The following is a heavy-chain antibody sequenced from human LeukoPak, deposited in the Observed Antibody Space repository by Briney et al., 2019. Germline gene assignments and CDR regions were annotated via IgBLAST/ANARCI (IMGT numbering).Heavy chain of an antibody. V-gene: IGHV3-30*02. CDR2: IRYDGSNK. J-gene: IGHJ4*02. Sequence: GGSLRLSCAASGFTFSSYAMHWVRQAPGKGLEWVAFIRYDGSNKYYADSVKGRFTISRDNSKNTLYLQMNSLRAEDTAVYYCAKENIQLWFYFDYWGQGTLVTVSS. D-gene: IGHD5-18*01. CDR1: GFTFSSYA. CDR3: AKENIQLWFYFDY.